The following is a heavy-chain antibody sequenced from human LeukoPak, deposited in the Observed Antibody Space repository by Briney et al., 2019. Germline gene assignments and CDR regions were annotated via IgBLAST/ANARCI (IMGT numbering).Heavy chain of an antibody. V-gene: IGHV3-66*02. CDR3: ARDQRSESYYPWGWFDP. D-gene: IGHD1-26*01. Sequence: GGSLRLSYAASGFAVSTNYLSWVRQAPGKGLEWVSVIYSDGSTYYTDSVKGRFTISRDNSKNTLYLQVNSLRPEDTAVYYCARDQRSESYYPWGWFDPWGQGTLVTVSS. CDR2: IYSDGST. J-gene: IGHJ5*02. CDR1: GFAVSTNY.